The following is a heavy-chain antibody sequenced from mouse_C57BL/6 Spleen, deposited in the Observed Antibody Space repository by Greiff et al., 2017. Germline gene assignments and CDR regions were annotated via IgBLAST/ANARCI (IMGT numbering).Heavy chain of an antibody. CDR2: ISNGGGST. CDR3: ARHQGAY. D-gene: IGHD3-2*02. Sequence: EVKLQESGGGLVQPGGSLKLSCAASGFTFSDYYMYWVRQTPEKRLEWVAYISNGGGSTYYPDTVKGRFTISRDNAKNTLYLQMSRLKSEDTAMYYCARHQGAYWGQGTLVTVSA. J-gene: IGHJ3*01. V-gene: IGHV5-12*01. CDR1: GFTFSDYY.